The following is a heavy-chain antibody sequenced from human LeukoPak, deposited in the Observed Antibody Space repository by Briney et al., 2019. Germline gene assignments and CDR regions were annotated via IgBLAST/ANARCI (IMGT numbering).Heavy chain of an antibody. J-gene: IGHJ6*02. Sequence: ASVNVSCKASGYTFTSYGISWVRQAPGQGLEWMGWISAYNGNTNYAQKLQGSVTMTTDTSTSTAYMELRSLRSDDTAVYYCATDAHSSSWYVGYYYGMDVWGQGTTVTVS. CDR2: ISAYNGNT. D-gene: IGHD6-13*01. CDR1: GYTFTSYG. V-gene: IGHV1-18*01. CDR3: ATDAHSSSWYVGYYYGMDV.